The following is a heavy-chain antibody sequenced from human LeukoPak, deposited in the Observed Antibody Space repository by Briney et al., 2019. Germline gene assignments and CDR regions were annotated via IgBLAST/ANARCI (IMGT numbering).Heavy chain of an antibody. J-gene: IGHJ4*02. V-gene: IGHV1-46*01. CDR1: GYTFTSYY. CDR2: INPSGGST. CDR3: ARQGTYSSAIGMGY. D-gene: IGHD6-19*01. Sequence: ASVTVSCTASGYTFTSYYMHWVRQAPGQGLEWMGVINPSGGSTSYAQKFQGRVTMTRDTSTRTVYMEVNSLRSEDTAVYYCARQGTYSSAIGMGYWGQGTLVTVSS.